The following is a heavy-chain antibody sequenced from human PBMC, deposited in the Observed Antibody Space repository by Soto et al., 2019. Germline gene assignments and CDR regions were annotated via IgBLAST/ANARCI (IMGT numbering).Heavy chain of an antibody. D-gene: IGHD4-17*01. CDR3: ARRTFDFPDDYGETGGGMDV. J-gene: IGHJ6*02. CDR1: GYSFTSYW. Sequence: GESLKISCKGSGYSFTSYWIGWVRQMPGKGLEWMGIIYPGDSDTRYSPSFQGQVTISADKSISTAYLQWSSLKASDTAMYYCARRTFDFPDDYGETGGGMDVWGQGTTVTVSS. V-gene: IGHV5-51*01. CDR2: IYPGDSDT.